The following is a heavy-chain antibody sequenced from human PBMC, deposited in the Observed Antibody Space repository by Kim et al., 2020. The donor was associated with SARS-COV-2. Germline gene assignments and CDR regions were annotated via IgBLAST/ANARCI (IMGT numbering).Heavy chain of an antibody. V-gene: IGHV3-30*02. CDR3: AKAPIVDVPTGKTWFDP. J-gene: IGHJ5*02. Sequence: GRGRFTVSEDNSKSTFYLQMNSLRPEDTAVYYCAKAPIVDVPTGKTWFDPWGQGTLVIVSS. D-gene: IGHD2-2*01.